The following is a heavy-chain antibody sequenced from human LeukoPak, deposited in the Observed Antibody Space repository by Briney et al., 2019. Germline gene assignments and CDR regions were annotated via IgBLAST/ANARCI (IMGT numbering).Heavy chain of an antibody. D-gene: IGHD4-23*01. J-gene: IGHJ3*02. CDR2: ISAYNGNT. V-gene: IGHV1-18*01. CDR3: ARDDYGGNSGSFDI. Sequence: ASVKVSCKASGYTFTSYGISWVRQAPGQGLEWMGWISAYNGNTDYAQKLQGRVTMTTDTSTSTAYMELRSLRSDDTAVYYCARDDYGGNSGSFDIWGQGTMVTVSS. CDR1: GYTFTSYG.